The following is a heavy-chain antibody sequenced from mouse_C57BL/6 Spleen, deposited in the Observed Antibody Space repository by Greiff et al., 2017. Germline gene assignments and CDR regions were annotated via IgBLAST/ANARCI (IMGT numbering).Heavy chain of an antibody. CDR1: GYTFTDYY. D-gene: IGHD1-1*01. CDR2: INPNNGGT. CDR3: ARSAVDFDY. V-gene: IGHV1-26*01. Sequence: EVQLQQSGPELVKPGASVKISCKASGYTFTDYYMNWVKQSHGKSLEWIGDINPNNGGTSYNQKFKGKATLTVDKSSSTAYMELRSLTSEDSAVYYCARSAVDFDYWGQGTTLTVSS. J-gene: IGHJ2*01.